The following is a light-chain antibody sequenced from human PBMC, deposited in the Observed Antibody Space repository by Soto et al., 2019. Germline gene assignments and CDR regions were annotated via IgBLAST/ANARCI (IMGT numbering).Light chain of an antibody. CDR3: QVWDTRAVV. V-gene: IGLV3-9*01. CDR2: RNS. CDR1: NIGNEF. J-gene: IGLJ2*01. Sequence: SYGLIQPLSVSVALGQTARIPCGGSNIGNEFIHWYQQKPGQAPALVIYRNSNRPSGIPERFSGSNSGKTATLTIIRAQPGDEADYYCQVWDTRAVVFGGGTKVTVL.